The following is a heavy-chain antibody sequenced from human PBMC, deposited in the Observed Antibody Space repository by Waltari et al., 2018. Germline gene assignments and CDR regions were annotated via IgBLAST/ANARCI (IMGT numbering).Heavy chain of an antibody. CDR1: GFTSKDHY. J-gene: IGHJ4*02. CDR3: ARGVGLATMDAFDF. D-gene: IGHD5-12*01. CDR2: ISRSGSTM. V-gene: IGHV3-11*01. Sequence: QVQLVESGGGLVTPGRSLSLSCAASGFTSKDHYQNWIRQAPGRGLEWVAYISRSGSTMYYGDPVKGRFTVSRDDARKSVFLQMNRLRVDDTAIYYCARGVGLATMDAFDFWGQGTLVTVSS.